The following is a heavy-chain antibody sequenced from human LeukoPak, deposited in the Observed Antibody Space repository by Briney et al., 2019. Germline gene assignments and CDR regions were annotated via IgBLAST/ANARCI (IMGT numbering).Heavy chain of an antibody. V-gene: IGHV3-11*04. Sequence: PGGSLRLSCAASGFRFDDYYMGWIRQAPGKGLDCISYINASGSVQYYTDSVKGRFTVSRDNSKNSLYLLMNSLTAEDTAVYYCARSMIPPSADSWGQGSLVTVSS. CDR2: INASGSVQ. J-gene: IGHJ4*02. D-gene: IGHD3-22*01. CDR1: GFRFDDYY. CDR3: ARSMIPPSADS.